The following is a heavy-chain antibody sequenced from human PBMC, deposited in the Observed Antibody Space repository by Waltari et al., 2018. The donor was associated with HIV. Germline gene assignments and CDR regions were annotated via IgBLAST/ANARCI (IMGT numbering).Heavy chain of an antibody. J-gene: IGHJ4*02. CDR3: AHLLGRTSAFDY. CDR2: ISEKANTYTT. V-gene: IGHV3-72*01. D-gene: IGHD2-8*02. CDR1: GFRFSDHH. Sequence: EVQLVESGGGLVQPGGSLRLSCAASGFRFSDHHMDWVRQAPGKGLEWVARISEKANTYTTEYAASVKGRFTISRDDSKNSLFLQMNSLKTEDTAVYYCAHLLGRTSAFDYWGQGTLVTVSS.